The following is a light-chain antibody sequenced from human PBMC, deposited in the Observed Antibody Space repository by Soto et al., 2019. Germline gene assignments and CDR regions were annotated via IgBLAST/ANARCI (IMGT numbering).Light chain of an antibody. CDR1: QPITNSFNSY. Sequence: DIPGTQSPSSLSASIGDRVTITCRASQPITNSFNSYLNWYQQKPGKAPKLLIYAASTLQNGVPLRFNGSGSGTDFSHNIPSRQSEDLGTYCYLQAYISPWTFGHGTKVDIK. J-gene: IGKJ1*01. CDR3: LQAYISPWT. CDR2: AAS. V-gene: IGKV1-39*01.